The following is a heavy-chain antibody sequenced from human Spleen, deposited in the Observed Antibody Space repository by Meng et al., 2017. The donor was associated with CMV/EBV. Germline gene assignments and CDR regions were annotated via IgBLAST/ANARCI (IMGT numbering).Heavy chain of an antibody. CDR1: GFTFSSYW. Sequence: GESLKISCAASGFTFSSYWMSWVRQAPGKGLEWVANIKQDGSEKYYVDSVKGRFTISRDNTKNSLDLLMISLRVEDTAIYFCARVDVAGGFHPSYYIDYWGQGTLVTVSS. J-gene: IGHJ4*02. V-gene: IGHV3-7*01. D-gene: IGHD1-26*01. CDR3: ARVDVAGGFHPSYYIDY. CDR2: IKQDGSEK.